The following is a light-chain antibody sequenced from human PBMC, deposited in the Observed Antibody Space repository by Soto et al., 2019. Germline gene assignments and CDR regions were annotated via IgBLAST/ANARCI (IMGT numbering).Light chain of an antibody. CDR2: RND. CDR1: SSDVGGYNY. J-gene: IGLJ1*01. V-gene: IGLV1-47*01. Sequence: QSVLTQPRSVSGSPGQSVTISCTGTSSDVGGYNYVSWYQQLPGTAPKLLIYRNDQRPSGVPDRFSGSKSGTSASLAISGLRSEDEADYYCASGDDSLSSPFYVFGAGTKVTVL. CDR3: ASGDDSLSSPFYV.